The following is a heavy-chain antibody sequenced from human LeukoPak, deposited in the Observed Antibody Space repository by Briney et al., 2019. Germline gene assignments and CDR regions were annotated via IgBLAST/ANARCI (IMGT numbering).Heavy chain of an antibody. J-gene: IGHJ3*02. V-gene: IGHV3-21*01. CDR2: VSGVSNFI. Sequence: GGSLRLSCAASGFDFSAYTVAWVRQAPGRGLEWVSSVSGVSNFIYYADSVKGRFTISRDNAKNSLYLQMNSLRAEDTAVYYCARWEAGYCSGGSCYKIAFDIWGQGTMATVSS. CDR1: GFDFSAYT. D-gene: IGHD2-15*01. CDR3: ARWEAGYCSGGSCYKIAFDI.